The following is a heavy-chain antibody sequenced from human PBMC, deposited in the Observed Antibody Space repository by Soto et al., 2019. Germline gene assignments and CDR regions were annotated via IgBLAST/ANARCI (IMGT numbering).Heavy chain of an antibody. J-gene: IGHJ4*02. V-gene: IGHV3-66*01. D-gene: IGHD5-18*01. CDR3: ARAHSYGYFYFDY. CDR2: IYSGGST. Sequence: EVQLVESGGGLVQPGGSLRLSCAASGFTVSSNYMSWVRQAPGKGLEWVSVIYSGGSTYYADSVKGRFTISRDNSENTLYLQMNSLRAEDTAVYYCARAHSYGYFYFDYWGQGTLVTVSS. CDR1: GFTVSSNY.